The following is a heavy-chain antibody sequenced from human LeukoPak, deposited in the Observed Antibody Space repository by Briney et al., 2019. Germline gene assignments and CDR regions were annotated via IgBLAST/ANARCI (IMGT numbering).Heavy chain of an antibody. CDR1: GFTFSGFA. CDR2: IGSDYKT. D-gene: IGHD5-24*01. CDR3: ARRDGFHPFDY. Sequence: GGSLRLSCAASGFTFSGFAMTWVRQAPGKGLEWVSSIGSDYKTHYSESVKGRFAISRDNSKNTLYLQMNSLRAEDTAIYYCARRDGFHPFDYWGQGTLVTVSS. V-gene: IGHV3-23*01. J-gene: IGHJ4*02.